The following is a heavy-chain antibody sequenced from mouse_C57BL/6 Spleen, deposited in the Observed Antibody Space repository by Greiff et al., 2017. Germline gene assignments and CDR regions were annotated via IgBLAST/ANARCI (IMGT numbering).Heavy chain of an antibody. CDR3: ARSLYYYGSGDY. CDR1: GFTFTDYY. CDR2: IRNKANGYTT. D-gene: IGHD1-1*01. V-gene: IGHV7-3*01. Sequence: EVKLVESGGGLVQPGGSLSLSCAASGFTFTDYYMSWVRQPPGKALEWLGFIRNKANGYTTEYSASVKGRFTISRDNSQSILYLQMNALRAEDSATYYCARSLYYYGSGDYWGQGTSVTVSS. J-gene: IGHJ4*01.